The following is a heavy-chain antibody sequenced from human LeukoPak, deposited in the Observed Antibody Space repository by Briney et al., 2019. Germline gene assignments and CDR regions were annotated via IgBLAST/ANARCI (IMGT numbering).Heavy chain of an antibody. Sequence: ASVKVSCKASGGTFSSYAISWVRQAPGQGLEWMGGIIPIFGTANYAQKFQGRVTITTDESTSTAYMELSSLRSEDTAVYYCARQHEAANYYYYMDVWGKGTTVTVSS. D-gene: IGHD2-15*01. CDR3: ARQHEAANYYYYMDV. J-gene: IGHJ6*03. CDR1: GGTFSSYA. CDR2: IIPIFGTA. V-gene: IGHV1-69*05.